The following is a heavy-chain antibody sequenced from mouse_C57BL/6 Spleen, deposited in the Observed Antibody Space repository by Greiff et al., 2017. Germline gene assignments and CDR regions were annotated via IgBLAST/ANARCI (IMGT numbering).Heavy chain of an antibody. J-gene: IGHJ4*01. D-gene: IGHD2-12*01. CDR3: ARWGRRGGAMDY. CDR2: IDPEDGAT. CDR1: GFNIKDYY. V-gene: IGHV14-2*01. Sequence: VQLQQSGAELVKPGASVKLSCTASGFNIKDYYMHWVKQRTEQGLEWIGRIDPEDGATKYAPKFQGKATITADTSSNTAYLQLSSLTSGDTAVYYCARWGRRGGAMDYWGQGTSVTVSS.